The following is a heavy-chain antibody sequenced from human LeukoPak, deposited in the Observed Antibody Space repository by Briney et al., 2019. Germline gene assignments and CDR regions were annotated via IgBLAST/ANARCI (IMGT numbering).Heavy chain of an antibody. CDR3: ARDRGRSNYYYYYGMDV. J-gene: IGHJ6*02. V-gene: IGHV4-59*01. Sequence: SETLSLTCTVSGGSISSYYWSWIRQPPGKGLEWIGYIYYSGSTNYNPSLKSRVTISVDTSKNQFSLKLSSVTAADTAVYYCARDRGRSNYYYYYGMDVWGQGTTVTVPS. CDR1: GGSISSYY. CDR2: IYYSGST. D-gene: IGHD2-15*01.